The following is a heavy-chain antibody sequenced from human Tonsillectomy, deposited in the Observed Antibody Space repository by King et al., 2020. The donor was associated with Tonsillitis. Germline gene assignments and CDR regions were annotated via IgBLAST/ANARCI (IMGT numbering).Heavy chain of an antibody. CDR3: ARVYSGTSCYYYLAY. CDR2: ISSSGSTI. J-gene: IGHJ4*02. V-gene: IGHV3-48*02. Sequence: VQLVESGGGLVQPGESLRLSCAASGFTFSSYSMNWVRQAPGKGLEWVSYISSSGSTIYYADSVKGRFTVSRDNAQNSLYLQMNSLRDEDTAVYYCARVYSGTSCYYYLAYWGQGPLVTVSS. CDR1: GFTFSSYS. D-gene: IGHD3-22*01.